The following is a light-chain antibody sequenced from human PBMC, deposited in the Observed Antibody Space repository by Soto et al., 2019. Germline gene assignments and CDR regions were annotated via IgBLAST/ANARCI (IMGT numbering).Light chain of an antibody. V-gene: IGKV2-28*01. J-gene: IGKJ4*01. CDR1: QSLLHSSGYNY. CDR2: LGS. Sequence: DIVMTQSPLSLPVTPGEPASISCRSSQSLLHSSGYNYVDWYLQKPGQSPQLLIHLGSTRASGVPDRCSGSGSGTDFTLKISRVEAEDVGVYYCMQALETPLTFGGGTRVEIK. CDR3: MQALETPLT.